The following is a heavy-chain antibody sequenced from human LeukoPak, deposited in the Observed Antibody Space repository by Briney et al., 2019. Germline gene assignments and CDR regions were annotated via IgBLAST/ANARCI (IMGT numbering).Heavy chain of an antibody. CDR3: ARCDWADVYCSP. CDR2: IYTSGNT. J-gene: IGHJ4*02. Sequence: PSQTLSHTCTVSGGSISSGSYYWSWIRQPAGKGLEWIGRIYTSGNTNYNPSLKSRVTISVDTSKNQFSLKLSSVTAADTAVYYCARCDWADVYCSPWGQGTLVTVSS. CDR1: GGSISSGSYY. D-gene: IGHD2-15*01. V-gene: IGHV4-61*02.